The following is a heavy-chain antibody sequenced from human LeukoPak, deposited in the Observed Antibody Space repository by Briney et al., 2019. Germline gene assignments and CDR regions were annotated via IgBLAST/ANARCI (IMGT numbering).Heavy chain of an antibody. Sequence: GGSLRLSCAASGFTFSSYSMNWVRQAPGKGPEWVSSISSSSSYIYYADSVKGRFTISRDNAKNSLYLQMNSLRAEDTAVYYCVRGPFPDYFDYWGQGTLVTVSS. V-gene: IGHV3-21*01. CDR1: GFTFSSYS. D-gene: IGHD3-16*01. CDR2: ISSSSSYI. CDR3: VRGPFPDYFDY. J-gene: IGHJ4*02.